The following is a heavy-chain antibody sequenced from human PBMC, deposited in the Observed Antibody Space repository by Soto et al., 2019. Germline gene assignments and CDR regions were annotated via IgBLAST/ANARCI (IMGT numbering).Heavy chain of an antibody. CDR3: ARPLGIAARHGDYYYYGMDV. V-gene: IGHV4-39*01. CDR1: GGSISSSSYY. Sequence: PSETLSLTCTVSGGSISSSSYYWGWIRQPPGKGLEWIGSIYYSGSTYYNPSLKSRVTISVDTSKNQFSLKLSSVTAADTAVYYCARPLGIAARHGDYYYYGMDVWGQGTTVTVSS. J-gene: IGHJ6*02. CDR2: IYYSGST. D-gene: IGHD6-6*01.